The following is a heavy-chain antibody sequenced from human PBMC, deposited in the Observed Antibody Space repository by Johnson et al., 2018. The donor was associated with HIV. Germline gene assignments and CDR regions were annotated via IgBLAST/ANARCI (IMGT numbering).Heavy chain of an antibody. D-gene: IGHD3-10*01. V-gene: IGHV3-20*04. Sequence: VQLVESGGGVVRPGGSLRLSCAASGFTFDDYGMSWVRQAPGKGLEWVSGITWNGGNTGYADSVKGRFTISRANAKNSLYLQMNSLRAEDTALYYCAMCYYGSGADAFDIWGQGTMLTVSS. J-gene: IGHJ3*02. CDR2: ITWNGGNT. CDR3: AMCYYGSGADAFDI. CDR1: GFTFDDYG.